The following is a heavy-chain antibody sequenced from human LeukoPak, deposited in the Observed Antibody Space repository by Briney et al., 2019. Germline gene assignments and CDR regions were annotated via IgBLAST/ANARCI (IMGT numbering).Heavy chain of an antibody. CDR1: GGSISSSSYY. J-gene: IGHJ3*02. Sequence: PSETLSLTCTVSGGSISSSSYYWGWIRQPPGKGLEWIGSIYHSGSTYYNPSLKSRVTISVDTSKNQFSLKLSSVTAADTAVYYCARAYYYDSSGYRDAFDIWGQGTMVTVSS. V-gene: IGHV4-39*07. D-gene: IGHD3-22*01. CDR3: ARAYYYDSSGYRDAFDI. CDR2: IYHSGST.